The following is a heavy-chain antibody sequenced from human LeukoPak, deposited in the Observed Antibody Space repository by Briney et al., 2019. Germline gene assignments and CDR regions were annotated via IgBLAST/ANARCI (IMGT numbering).Heavy chain of an antibody. V-gene: IGHV4-34*01. CDR3: ARFPPTTVSRSRGYYYGMDV. CDR1: GGSFSGYY. CDR2: INHSGST. Sequence: SETLSLTCAVYGGSFSGYYWSWIRQPPGKGLEWIGEINHSGSTNYNPSRKSRVTISVDTSKNQFSLKLSSGTAADTAVYYCARFPPTTVSRSRGYYYGMDVWGQGTTVTVSS. D-gene: IGHD4-11*01. J-gene: IGHJ6*02.